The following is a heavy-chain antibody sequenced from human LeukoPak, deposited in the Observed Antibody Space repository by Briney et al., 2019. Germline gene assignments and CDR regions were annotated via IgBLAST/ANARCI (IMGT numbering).Heavy chain of an antibody. D-gene: IGHD6-6*01. J-gene: IGHJ6*03. CDR1: GYSITSGYY. CDR3: ARSSGVTSIAARWYYYYYMDV. V-gene: IGHV4-38-2*02. Sequence: SETLSLTCSISGYSITSGYYWGWIRQTPGKGLEWIGSIFNSGYTYHNPSLKSRVTISVDTSKNQFSLKLSSVTAADTAVYYCARSSGVTSIAARWYYYYYMDVWGKGTTVTVSS. CDR2: IFNSGYT.